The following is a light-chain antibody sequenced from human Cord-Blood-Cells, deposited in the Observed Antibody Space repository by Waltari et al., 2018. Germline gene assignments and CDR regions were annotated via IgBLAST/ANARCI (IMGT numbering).Light chain of an antibody. V-gene: IGLV1-36*01. CDR1: SSHIGHKA. CDR2: YDD. CDR3: AAWDDSLNGYV. J-gene: IGLJ1*01. Sequence: QSVLTQPTSVSAAPRQRVTISCSGSSSHIGHKAVNWYQQLPGKAPKLLIYYDDLLPSGVSDRFSGSKSGTSASLAISGLQSEDEADYYCAAWDDSLNGYVFGTGTKVTVL.